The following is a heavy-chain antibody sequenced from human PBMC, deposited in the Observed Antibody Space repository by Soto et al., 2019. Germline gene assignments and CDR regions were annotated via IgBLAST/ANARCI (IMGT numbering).Heavy chain of an antibody. CDR3: ARAEAAAGHFDY. Sequence: QVQLQESGPGLVKPSQTLSLTCTVSGGSISSGAYYWSWIRQTPGQGLEWIGYIYYSGSTYYNPSLKSRVTISGDTSKNQFSLKRSSVTAADTAVYYGARAEAAAGHFDYWVQGTLVTVSS. CDR1: GGSISSGAYY. CDR2: IYYSGST. D-gene: IGHD6-13*01. V-gene: IGHV4-30-4*01. J-gene: IGHJ4*02.